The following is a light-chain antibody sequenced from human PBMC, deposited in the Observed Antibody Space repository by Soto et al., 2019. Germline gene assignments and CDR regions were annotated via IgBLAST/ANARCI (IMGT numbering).Light chain of an antibody. V-gene: IGLV2-11*01. CDR3: SSYAGNYVYV. CDR2: DVR. CDR1: SSDVGGYNY. Sequence: QSVLTQPRSVSGSPGQSVTIPCTGTSSDVGGYNYVSWYQRHAGKGPKLIIYDVRERPSGVPDRFSASKSGNTASLTISGLQAEDEADYYCSSYAGNYVYVFGSGTKVTVL. J-gene: IGLJ1*01.